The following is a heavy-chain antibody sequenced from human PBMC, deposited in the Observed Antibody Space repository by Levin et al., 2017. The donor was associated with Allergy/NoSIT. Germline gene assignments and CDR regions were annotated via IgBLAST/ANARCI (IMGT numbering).Heavy chain of an antibody. CDR3: ARALRLGSPMRQYFFDY. CDR2: MNANSGNT. CDR1: GYTFTSYD. V-gene: IGHV1-8*01. D-gene: IGHD3-16*01. Sequence: GESLKISCKASGYTFTSYDINWVRQATGQGLEWMAWMNANSGNTGYAQKFQGRVTLTRNTSRSTAYMELSSLRSEDTAVYYCARALRLGSPMRQYFFDYWGQGTLVTVSS. J-gene: IGHJ4*02.